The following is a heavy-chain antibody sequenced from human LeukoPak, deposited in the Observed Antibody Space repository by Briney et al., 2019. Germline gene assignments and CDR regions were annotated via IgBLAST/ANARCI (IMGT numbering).Heavy chain of an antibody. J-gene: IGHJ4*02. Sequence: LGRSLRLSCAASGFSLSNYAMHWVRQTPGKGLEWVAVIWYDGSNEYYSEFVKGRFAIFRDTSRNTLYLQMNNVRAEDTAVYFCARDPGLRLDSWGQGTLVTVSS. CDR2: IWYDGSNE. CDR3: ARDPGLRLDS. V-gene: IGHV3-33*01. D-gene: IGHD3-3*01. CDR1: GFSLSNYA.